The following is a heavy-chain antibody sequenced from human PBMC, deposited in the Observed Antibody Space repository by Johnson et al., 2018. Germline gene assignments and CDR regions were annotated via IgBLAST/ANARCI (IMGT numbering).Heavy chain of an antibody. Sequence: EVQLVESGGGLVQPGGSLRLSRVASGFTFGTYDMYWVRPATGQGLEWVSATSGTAGDTYYTGSLKGRFTISRETAKNSLYLSIQSLRVGDTSGDYWQTEGGDVVVVVAAWVYHYYYMDVWGKGTTVTVSS. CDR2: SGTAGDT. V-gene: IGHV3-13*01. CDR3: QTEGGDVVVVVAAWVYHYYYMDV. D-gene: IGHD2-15*01. J-gene: IGHJ6*03. CDR1: GFTFGTYD.